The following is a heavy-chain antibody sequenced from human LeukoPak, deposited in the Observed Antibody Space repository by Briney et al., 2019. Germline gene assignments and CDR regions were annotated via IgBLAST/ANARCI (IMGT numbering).Heavy chain of an antibody. V-gene: IGHV1-2*02. D-gene: IGHD3-10*01. CDR3: ARDRGLSAFDP. CDR1: GYTFTGYY. Sequence: ASVKVSCKASGYTFTGYYMHWVRQAPGQGLEWMGWINPNSGGTNYAQKLQGRVTMTTDTSTSTAYMELRSLRSEDTAVYYCARDRGLSAFDPWGQGTLVTVSS. J-gene: IGHJ5*02. CDR2: INPNSGGT.